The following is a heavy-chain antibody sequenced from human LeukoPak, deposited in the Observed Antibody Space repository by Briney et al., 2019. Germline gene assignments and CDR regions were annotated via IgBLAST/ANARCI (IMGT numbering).Heavy chain of an antibody. CDR1: GFTVSSNY. Sequence: GGSLRLSCAASGFTVSSNYMSWVRQAPGKGLEWVSVIYSGGSTYYADSVKGRFTISRDNSKNTLYLQMNSLRAEDTAVYYCARAPDVVVPAAPYYYYYYMDVWGKGTTVTVSS. J-gene: IGHJ6*03. CDR2: IYSGGST. V-gene: IGHV3-53*01. CDR3: ARAPDVVVPAAPYYYYYYMDV. D-gene: IGHD2-2*01.